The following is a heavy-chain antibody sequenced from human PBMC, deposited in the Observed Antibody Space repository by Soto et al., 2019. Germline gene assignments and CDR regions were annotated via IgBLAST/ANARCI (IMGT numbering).Heavy chain of an antibody. CDR3: ARVNYGNYYYYYGMDV. D-gene: IGHD4-17*01. Sequence: PSETLSLTCTVSGGSISSYYWSWIRQPPGKGLERIGYIYYSGSTNYNPSLKSRVTISVDTSKNQFSLKLNSVTAADTAVYYCARVNYGNYYYYYGMDVWGQGTTVTVSS. CDR2: IYYSGST. V-gene: IGHV4-59*01. J-gene: IGHJ6*02. CDR1: GGSISSYY.